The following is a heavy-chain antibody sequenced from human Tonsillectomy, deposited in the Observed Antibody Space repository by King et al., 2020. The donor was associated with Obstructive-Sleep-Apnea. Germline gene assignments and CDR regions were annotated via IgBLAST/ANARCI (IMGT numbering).Heavy chain of an antibody. CDR1: GFTFSSYA. Sequence: VQLVESGGGLVQPGGSLRLSCAASGFTFSSYAMSWVRQAPGKGLEWVAAISGSGGSTYYATSVKGRFTISRDNYKNNLYLQMNSLRAEDTAVYYCAKIVSLVTTVGFDFWGQGTLVTVSS. J-gene: IGHJ4*02. V-gene: IGHV3-23*04. D-gene: IGHD4-23*01. CDR2: ISGSGGST. CDR3: AKIVSLVTTVGFDF.